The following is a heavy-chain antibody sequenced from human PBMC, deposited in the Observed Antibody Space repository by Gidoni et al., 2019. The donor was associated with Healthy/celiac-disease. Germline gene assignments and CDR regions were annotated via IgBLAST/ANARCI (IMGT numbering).Heavy chain of an antibody. CDR1: GYPFTSYY. D-gene: IGHD2-21*01. V-gene: IGHV1-46*01. CDR2: INPRGGST. CDR3: ARDGSRSIPPGGY. Sequence: QVQLVQSGAEVKKPGASVKVSCKASGYPFTSYYMHWVRQATGQGLEWMGRINPRGGSTSYAQKFQGRVTMTRDTSTSTVYMELSSLRSEDTAVYYCARDGSRSIPPGGYWGQGTLVTVSS. J-gene: IGHJ4*02.